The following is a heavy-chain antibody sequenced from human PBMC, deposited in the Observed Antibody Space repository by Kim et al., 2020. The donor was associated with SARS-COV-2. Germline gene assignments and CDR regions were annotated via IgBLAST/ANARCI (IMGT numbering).Heavy chain of an antibody. CDR1: GFTFSSYG. CDR2: ISYDGSNK. D-gene: IGHD3-9*01. V-gene: IGHV3-30*18. J-gene: IGHJ4*02. CDR3: AKGPPFHYDILTGYFVLDY. Sequence: GGSLRLSCAASGFTFSSYGMHWVRQAPGKGLEWVAVISYDGSNKYYADSVKGRFTISRDNSNNTLYLQMNSLRAEDTAVYYCAKGPPFHYDILTGYFVLDYWGQGTLVTVSS.